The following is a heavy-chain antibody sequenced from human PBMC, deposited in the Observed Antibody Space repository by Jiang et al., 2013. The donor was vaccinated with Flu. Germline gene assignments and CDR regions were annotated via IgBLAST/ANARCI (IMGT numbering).Heavy chain of an antibody. J-gene: IGHJ5*02. D-gene: IGHD6-13*01. CDR3: ARGLGAAAVTDWFDP. Sequence: KPTQTLTLTCTFSGFSLSTTEMRVSWIRQPPGKALEWLARIDWNDDKFFSTSLRTRLTISKDTSKNQVVLTMTNMDPVDTATYYCARGLGAAAVTDWFDPWGQGTLGHR. V-gene: IGHV2-70*04. CDR2: IDWNDDK. CDR1: GFSLSTTEMR.